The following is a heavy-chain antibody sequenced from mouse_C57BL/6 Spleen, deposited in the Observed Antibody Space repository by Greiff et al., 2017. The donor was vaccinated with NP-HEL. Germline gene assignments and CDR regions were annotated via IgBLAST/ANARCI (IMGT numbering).Heavy chain of an antibody. V-gene: IGHV1-59*01. CDR3: ARSAYSNYGDFDY. CDR1: GYTFTSYW. CDR2: IDPSDSYT. D-gene: IGHD2-5*01. Sequence: VQLQQPGAELVRPGTSVKLSCKASGYTFTSYWMHWVKQRPGQGLEWIGVIDPSDSYTNYNQKFKGKATLTVDTSSSTAYMQLSSLTSEDSAVYYCARSAYSNYGDFDYWGQGTTLTVSS. J-gene: IGHJ2*01.